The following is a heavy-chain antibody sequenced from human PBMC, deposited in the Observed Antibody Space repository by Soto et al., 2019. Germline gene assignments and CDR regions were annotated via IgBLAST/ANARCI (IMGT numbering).Heavy chain of an antibody. CDR1: GFIFSGYW. Sequence: EVQLVESGGGLVQPGGSLRLSCAASGFIFSGYWMTWVRQAPGKGLEWVAIIKQDGSENYYVDSVKGRFTISRDNAKNSLYLQMSSLRVEDTAIYYCATMGYRYGRYFHNYGMDFWGQGTTVTVSS. V-gene: IGHV3-7*03. CDR2: IKQDGSEN. CDR3: ATMGYRYGRYFHNYGMDF. D-gene: IGHD5-18*01. J-gene: IGHJ6*02.